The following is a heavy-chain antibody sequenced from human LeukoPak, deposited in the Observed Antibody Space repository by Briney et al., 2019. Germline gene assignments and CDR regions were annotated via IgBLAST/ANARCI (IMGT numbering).Heavy chain of an antibody. CDR2: IYYSGST. CDR1: GGSFSGYY. J-gene: IGHJ6*02. V-gene: IGHV4-59*08. D-gene: IGHD3-3*01. CDR3: ATQSQHYDFWSGYGMDV. Sequence: SETLSLTCAVYGGSFSGYYWSWIRQPPGKGLEWIGYIYYSGSTNYNPSLKSRVTISVDTSKNQFSLRLSSVTAADTAVYYCATQSQHYDFWSGYGMDVWGQGTTVTVSS.